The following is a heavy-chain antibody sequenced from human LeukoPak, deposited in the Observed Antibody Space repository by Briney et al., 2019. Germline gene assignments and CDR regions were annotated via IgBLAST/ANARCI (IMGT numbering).Heavy chain of an antibody. CDR3: ARDSSGYQLDY. CDR1: GISIRSSSYS. CDR2: IYYTGTT. V-gene: IGHV4-39*02. D-gene: IGHD3-22*01. Sequence: SETLSLTCTVSGISIRSSSYSWGWIRQPPGKGLEWIGTIYYTGTTYYSPSLKNRVTISVDTSKNQFSLHLSSVTATDTAVYYCARDSSGYQLDYWGQGTLVTVSS. J-gene: IGHJ4*02.